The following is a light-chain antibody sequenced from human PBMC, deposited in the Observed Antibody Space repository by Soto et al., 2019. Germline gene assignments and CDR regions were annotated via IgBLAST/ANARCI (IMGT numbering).Light chain of an antibody. CDR2: AAS. J-gene: IGKJ3*01. V-gene: IGKV1-39*01. CDR1: QSISSY. CDR3: HQSYSTPLFT. Sequence: DIQMTQSPSSLSASVGDRVTITCRASQSISSYLNWYQQKPGKAPTLLSYAASSLQSVVPSRFSGSGSWTDFTLTISSLQHEDFATYYCHQSYSTPLFTFGHGTKVDIK.